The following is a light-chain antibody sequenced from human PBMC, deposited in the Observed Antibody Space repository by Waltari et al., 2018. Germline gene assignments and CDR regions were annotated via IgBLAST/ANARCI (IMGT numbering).Light chain of an antibody. CDR2: EVT. Sequence: QSALTQPPSASGSPGQSVTISCTGTSSDVGGYNYVSWYQRQPDKAPKLLIYEVTKRPSGVPDRFSGSKSGNTAFLTVSGLQAEDEGDYYCDSYAGTKTLLFGGGTK. CDR1: SSDVGGYNY. J-gene: IGLJ2*01. V-gene: IGLV2-8*01. CDR3: DSYAGTKTLL.